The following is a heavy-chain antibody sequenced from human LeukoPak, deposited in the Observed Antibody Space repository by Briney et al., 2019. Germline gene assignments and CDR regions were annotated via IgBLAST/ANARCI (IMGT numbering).Heavy chain of an antibody. CDR3: AKDAQRGFDFSNSLES. V-gene: IGHV3-33*06. J-gene: IGHJ4*02. Sequence: GGSLRLSCATSGFTFSHYGMHWVRQAPGKGLEGVAVIWSDGTDKYYGDSVKGRFTISRDNSKNTVYLQMNSLRVEDTAVYYCAKDAQRGFDFSNSLESWGQGTLVTVSS. CDR2: IWSDGTDK. CDR1: GFTFSHYG. D-gene: IGHD4-11*01.